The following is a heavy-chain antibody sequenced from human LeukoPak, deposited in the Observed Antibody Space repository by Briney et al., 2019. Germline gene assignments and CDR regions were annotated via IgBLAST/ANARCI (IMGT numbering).Heavy chain of an antibody. CDR1: GGSISSYY. CDR2: IYYSGST. D-gene: IGHD3-22*01. J-gene: IGHJ3*02. Sequence: SETLSLTCTVSGGSISSYYWSWIRQPPGKGLEWIGYIYYSGSTNYNPSLKSRVTISVDTSKNQFSLKLSSVTAADTAVYYCARITMIVVVITEVHAFDIWGQGTMVTVSS. V-gene: IGHV4-59*12. CDR3: ARITMIVVVITEVHAFDI.